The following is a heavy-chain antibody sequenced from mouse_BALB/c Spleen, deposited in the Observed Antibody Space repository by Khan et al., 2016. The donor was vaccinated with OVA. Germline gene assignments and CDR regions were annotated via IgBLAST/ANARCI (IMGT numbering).Heavy chain of an antibody. V-gene: IGHV5-12-1*01. Sequence: EVELVESGGGLVKPGGSLKLSCTASGFTFSSYDTSWVRQTPEKRLEWVAYINSGGDTTYSPDTVTGRFTISRDNAKNTLYLQMSSLKSEDTAIYYCTRRPGYFDVWGAGTTVTVSS. CDR2: INSGGDTT. CDR1: GFTFSSYD. J-gene: IGHJ1*01. CDR3: TRRPGYFDV.